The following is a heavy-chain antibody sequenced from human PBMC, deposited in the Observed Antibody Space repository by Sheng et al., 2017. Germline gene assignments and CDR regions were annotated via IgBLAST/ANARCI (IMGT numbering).Heavy chain of an antibody. Sequence: QVQLVQSGAEVKKPGSSVKVSCKASGGTFSSYAISWVRQAPGQGLEWMGGIIPIFGTANYAQKFQGRVTITADESTSTAYMELSSLRSEDTAVYYCARCLNYYGSGSYYYYYYGMDVWGQGTTVTVSS. CDR2: IIPIFGTA. CDR1: GGTFSSYA. J-gene: IGHJ6*02. CDR3: ARCLNYYGSGSYYYYYYGMDV. D-gene: IGHD3-10*01. V-gene: IGHV1-69*13.